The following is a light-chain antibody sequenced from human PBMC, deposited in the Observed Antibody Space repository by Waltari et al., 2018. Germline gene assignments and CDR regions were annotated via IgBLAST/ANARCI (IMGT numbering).Light chain of an antibody. CDR3: QVWDTASNHVV. J-gene: IGLJ2*01. V-gene: IGLV3-21*04. Sequence: SYVMTQAPAVSVAPGETARLTCGGPTIGSNSVHWYQQKPAQAPVLVIYYDGGRPSGIPERFSASNSGNTATLTIARVEAADEADYYCQVWDTASNHVVFGGGTKLTVL. CDR2: YDG. CDR1: TIGSNS.